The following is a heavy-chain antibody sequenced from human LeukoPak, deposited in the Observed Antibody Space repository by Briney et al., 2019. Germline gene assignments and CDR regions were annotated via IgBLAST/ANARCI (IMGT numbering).Heavy chain of an antibody. CDR2: ISAYNGNT. Sequence: GASVKVSCKASGYTFTSYGISWVRQAPGQGLEWMGWISAYNGNTNYAQKFQGRVTMTRDTSISTAYMELSRLRSDDTAVYYCAREYHYNYYDSGDDAFDIWGQGTMVTVSS. CDR1: GYTFTSYG. D-gene: IGHD3-22*01. CDR3: AREYHYNYYDSGDDAFDI. J-gene: IGHJ3*02. V-gene: IGHV1-18*01.